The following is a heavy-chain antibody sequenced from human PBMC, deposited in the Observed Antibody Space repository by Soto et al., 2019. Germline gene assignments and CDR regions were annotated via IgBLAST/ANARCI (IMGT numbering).Heavy chain of an antibody. CDR2: IYSSGST. J-gene: IGHJ4*02. V-gene: IGHV4-31*03. Sequence: PSETLSLTCTVSGGSISSGGYYCSWIRQHPGKGLEWIGYIYSSGSTYYNPSLKSRVTISVDTSKNQFSLKLSSVTAADTAVYYCARAYDSFLYDYWGQGTLVTVSS. D-gene: IGHD3-22*01. CDR3: ARAYDSFLYDY. CDR1: GGSISSGGYY.